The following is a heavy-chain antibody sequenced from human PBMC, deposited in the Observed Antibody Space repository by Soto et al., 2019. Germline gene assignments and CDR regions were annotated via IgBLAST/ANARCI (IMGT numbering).Heavy chain of an antibody. J-gene: IGHJ6*02. CDR3: ARDSVLWSGSQSQRNHYYYYCAMGV. CDR1: GYTFTSYG. D-gene: IGHD1-26*01. CDR2: ISAYNGHT. V-gene: IGHV1-18*04. Sequence: VASVKVSCKASGYTFTSYGISWVRQAPGQGLEVMGWISAYNGHTNYAEKLQGRVTMTTETSTSTAYMLLRSLSSDDTAVYYCARDSVLWSGSQSQRNHYYYYCAMGVWG.